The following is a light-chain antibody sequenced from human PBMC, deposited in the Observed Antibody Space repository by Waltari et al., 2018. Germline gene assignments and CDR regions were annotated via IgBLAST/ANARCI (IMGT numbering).Light chain of an antibody. CDR1: QGISSY. Sequence: AIRITQSPSSRSASTGDRVTITCRASQGISSYLAWYQQKPGKAPKVLIYAASTLQSGVPSRFSGSGSGTDFTLTISCLQSEDFAIYYCQQYYSNPATFGQGTKVEIK. V-gene: IGKV1-8*01. J-gene: IGKJ1*01. CDR3: QQYYSNPAT. CDR2: AAS.